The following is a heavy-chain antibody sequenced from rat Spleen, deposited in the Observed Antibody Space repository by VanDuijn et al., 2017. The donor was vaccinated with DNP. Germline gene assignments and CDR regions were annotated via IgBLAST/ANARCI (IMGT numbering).Heavy chain of an antibody. CDR2: ISTGGNT. D-gene: IGHD1-11*01. CDR3: TRGGYGGYFDF. V-gene: IGHV2S12*01. J-gene: IGHJ2*01. Sequence: QVQLKESGPGLLQPSQTLSLTCTVSGFSLNSNGVSWVRRPPGKGLEWITSISTGGNTYYNSPFHSRLSISRDTSKSQVFLKMNSLQTEDTAIYFCTRGGYGGYFDFWGQGVMVTVSS. CDR1: GFSLNSNG.